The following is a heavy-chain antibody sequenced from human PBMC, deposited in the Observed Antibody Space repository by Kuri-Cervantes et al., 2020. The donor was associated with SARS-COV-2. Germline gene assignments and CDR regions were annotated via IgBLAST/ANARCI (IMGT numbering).Heavy chain of an antibody. J-gene: IGHJ6*02. V-gene: IGHV3-53*01. CDR1: GFTVSSNY. CDR2: IYSGGST. D-gene: IGHD2-2*01. Sequence: GGSLRLSCAASGFTVSSNYMSWVRQAPGKGLEWVSVIYSGGSTYYADSVKGRFTISRDNSKNTLYLQMNSLRAEDTAVYYCARGSDVVVPAALYYYYGMDVWGQGTTVTVSS. CDR3: ARGSDVVVPAALYYYYGMDV.